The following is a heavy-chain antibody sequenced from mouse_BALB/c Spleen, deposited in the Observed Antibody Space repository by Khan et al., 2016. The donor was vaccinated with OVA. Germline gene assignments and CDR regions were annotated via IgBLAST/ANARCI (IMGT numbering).Heavy chain of an antibody. CDR1: GYTFTSYD. CDR2: IFPGDDST. D-gene: IGHD1-1*02. V-gene: IGHV1-85*01. J-gene: IGHJ1*01. Sequence: QVQLQQSGAELVKPGASVKLSCKASGYTFTSYDINWVRQRPEQGLEWIGWIFPGDDSTKYNEKFKGKATLTSDKSSSTAYMQLSRLTLGDSAGYFCARPCYGGSLYWYFDVWGAGTTVTVSS. CDR3: ARPCYGGSLYWYFDV.